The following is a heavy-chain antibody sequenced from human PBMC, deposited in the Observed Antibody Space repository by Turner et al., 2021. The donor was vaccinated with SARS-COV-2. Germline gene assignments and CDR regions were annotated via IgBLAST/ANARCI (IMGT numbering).Heavy chain of an antibody. CDR2: IWYDGSNK. Sequence: QVQLVESGGGVVQPGRSLRLSWPASGFTFSSYGMHWVRQAPGKGLEWVAVIWYDGSNKYYADSVKGRFTISRDNSKNTLYLQMNSLRAEDTAVYYCAREGTAMVQNFDYWGQGTLVTVSS. V-gene: IGHV3-33*01. CDR1: GFTFSSYG. D-gene: IGHD5-18*01. J-gene: IGHJ4*02. CDR3: AREGTAMVQNFDY.